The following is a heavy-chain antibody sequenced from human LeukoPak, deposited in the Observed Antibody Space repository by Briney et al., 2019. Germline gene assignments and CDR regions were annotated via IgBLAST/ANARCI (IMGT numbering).Heavy chain of an antibody. CDR1: GFTFSSYG. CDR2: ISYDGSTK. J-gene: IGHJ5*02. Sequence: GRSLRLSCAASGFTFSSYGAHWVRQAPGEGLEWVAAISYDGSTKYYAGSVKGRFIICRDNSSITPYMQMNSLRAEDTAVYYCAKGTGYCSGGSCPNWFDPWGRGTLVTVSS. CDR3: AKGTGYCSGGSCPNWFDP. V-gene: IGHV3-30*18. D-gene: IGHD2-15*01.